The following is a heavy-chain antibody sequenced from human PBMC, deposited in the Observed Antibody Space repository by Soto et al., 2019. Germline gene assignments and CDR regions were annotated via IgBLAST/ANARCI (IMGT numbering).Heavy chain of an antibody. J-gene: IGHJ6*02. CDR2: IIPIFGTA. CDR3: ARAPDASDYYYYYGMDV. CDR1: GGTFSSYA. Sequence: ASVKVSCKASGGTFSSYAISWVRQAPGQGLEWMGGIIPIFGTANYAQKFQGRVTITADESTSTAYMELSSLRSEDTAVYYCARAPDASDYYYYYGMDVWGQGTTVTVSS. D-gene: IGHD3-16*01. V-gene: IGHV1-69*13.